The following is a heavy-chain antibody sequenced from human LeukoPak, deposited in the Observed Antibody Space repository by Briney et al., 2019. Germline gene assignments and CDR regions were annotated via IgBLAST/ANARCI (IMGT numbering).Heavy chain of an antibody. Sequence: PGGSLRLSCAASGFTFSSYAMSWVRQAPGKGLEWVSAIGGSGGGTYYADSVKGRFTISRDNAKNTLYLQMNSLRAEDTAVYYCAKDHYVSGRYDAFDIWGQGTMVTVSS. CDR2: IGGSGGGT. J-gene: IGHJ3*02. CDR3: AKDHYVSGRYDAFDI. V-gene: IGHV3-23*01. CDR1: GFTFSSYA. D-gene: IGHD3-10*01.